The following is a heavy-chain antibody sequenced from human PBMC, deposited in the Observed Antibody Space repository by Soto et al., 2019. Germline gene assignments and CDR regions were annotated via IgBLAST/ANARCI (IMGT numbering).Heavy chain of an antibody. CDR2: ISWNSGSI. J-gene: IGHJ2*01. CDR3: AKDKGWYFDL. CDR1: GFTFDDYA. Sequence: EVQLVESGGGLVQPGRSLRLSCAASGFTFDDYAMHWVRQAPGKGLEWVSGISWNSGSIGYADSVKGRFTISRDNAKNSLYLQMNSLRAEDTALYYCAKDKGWYFDLWGRGTLVTVSS. V-gene: IGHV3-9*01.